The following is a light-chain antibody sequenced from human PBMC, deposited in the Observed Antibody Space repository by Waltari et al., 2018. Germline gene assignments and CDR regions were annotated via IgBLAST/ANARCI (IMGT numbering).Light chain of an antibody. J-gene: IGKJ2*01. Sequence: DVVLTKSPLSLSVTPGQSASVSCRSSQSLAFSDGKTYLNWFHQRPGQSPRRLIYKVSNRESGVPDRISGRGSGTDFALKISRVEAEDVGVYYCMEGAQWYTFGQGTKLEIK. CDR1: QSLAFSDGKTY. CDR2: KVS. CDR3: MEGAQWYT. V-gene: IGKV2-30*01.